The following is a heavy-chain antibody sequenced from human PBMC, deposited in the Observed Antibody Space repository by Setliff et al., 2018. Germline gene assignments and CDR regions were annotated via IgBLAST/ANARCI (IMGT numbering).Heavy chain of an antibody. V-gene: IGHV3-23*01. CDR1: GFTFSNYA. CDR3: AKDTGYYFDY. Sequence: QPGGSLRLSCAASGFTFSNYAMSWVRQAPGKGLEWVSAISGSGAISYADSVKGRFTVSRDNSKNTLYLQMNSLRGEDTAVYYCAKDTGYYFDYWGQGTLVTVYS. J-gene: IGHJ4*02. CDR2: ISGSGAI. D-gene: IGHD4-4*01.